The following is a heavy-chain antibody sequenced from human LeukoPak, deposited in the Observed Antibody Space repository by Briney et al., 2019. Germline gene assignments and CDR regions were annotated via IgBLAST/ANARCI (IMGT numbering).Heavy chain of an antibody. D-gene: IGHD3-10*02. Sequence: GGSLRLSCAASGFTFSNYAMSWVRQAPGKGLEWVSSISGSGGSTYYADSVKGRFTISRDKSKSMLFLQLNSLRAEDTALYYCARDLHYYVAMDVRGQGTTVTVSS. CDR2: ISGSGGST. CDR3: ARDLHYYVAMDV. V-gene: IGHV3-23*01. CDR1: GFTFSNYA. J-gene: IGHJ6*02.